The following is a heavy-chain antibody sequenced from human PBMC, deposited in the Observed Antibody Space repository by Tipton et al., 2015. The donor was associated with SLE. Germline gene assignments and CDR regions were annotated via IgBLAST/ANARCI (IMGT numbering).Heavy chain of an antibody. CDR3: ARASGVFDF. CDR1: GFPFQTFG. V-gene: IGHV3-33*01. D-gene: IGHD2-8*01. Sequence: SLRLSCVASGFPFQTFGMHWVRQAPGKGLEWVARIGYAGRQISYADSVMGRFTVSRDNSKNTLYLQMNSLRAEDTAVYYCARASGVFDFWGQGTMVTVS. CDR2: IGYAGRQI. J-gene: IGHJ3*01.